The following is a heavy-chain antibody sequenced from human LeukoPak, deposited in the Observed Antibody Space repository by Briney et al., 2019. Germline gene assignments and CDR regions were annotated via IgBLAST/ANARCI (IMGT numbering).Heavy chain of an antibody. CDR3: ARGPRYFDWIPSGWFDP. CDR1: GYTFTSYD. Sequence: GASVKVSCKASGYTFTSYDINWVRQATGQGLEWMGWMNPSSGNTGYAQKFQGRVTMTRNTSISTAYMELSSLRSEDTAVYYCARGPRYFDWIPSGWFDPWGQGTLVTVSS. V-gene: IGHV1-8*01. D-gene: IGHD3-9*01. J-gene: IGHJ5*02. CDR2: MNPSSGNT.